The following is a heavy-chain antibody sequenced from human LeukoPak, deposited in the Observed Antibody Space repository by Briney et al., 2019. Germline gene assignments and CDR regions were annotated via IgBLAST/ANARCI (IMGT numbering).Heavy chain of an antibody. CDR2: IYNTGST. CDR1: GGSISSYT. CDR3: ARTSCGGDCYTPNPSYYFDY. J-gene: IGHJ4*02. D-gene: IGHD2-21*02. Sequence: PSETLSLTCTVSGGSISSYTWSWIRQPPGKGLEYIGYIYNTGSTNYNPSLKSRVTISVDTSKNHFSLNLSSVTAADTAVYYCARTSCGGDCYTPNPSYYFDYWGQGTLVTVSS. V-gene: IGHV4-59*01.